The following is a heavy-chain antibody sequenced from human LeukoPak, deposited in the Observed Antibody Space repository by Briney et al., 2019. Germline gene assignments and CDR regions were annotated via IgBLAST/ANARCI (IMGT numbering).Heavy chain of an antibody. CDR3: AREGGPVAGTRVY. CDR1: GFSFSSYW. CDR2: INQDGSQK. Sequence: GGSLRLSCAGSGFSFSSYWMMWVRQAPGKGLEWVASINQDGSQKYYVDSVRGRFTISRDNAKNSLYLQMNSLRGEDTSVYYCAREGGPVAGTRVYWGQGTLVTVSS. V-gene: IGHV3-7*01. D-gene: IGHD6-19*01. J-gene: IGHJ4*02.